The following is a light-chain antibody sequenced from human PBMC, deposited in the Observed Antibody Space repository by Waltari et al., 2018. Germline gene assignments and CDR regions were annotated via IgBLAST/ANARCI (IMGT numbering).Light chain of an antibody. J-gene: IGKJ2*01. CDR2: LGS. V-gene: IGKV2-28*01. CDR1: QSLLATNGHKY. CDR3: MQTLQAPRT. Sequence: DIVMTQSPLSLPVTPGEPASLSCRSSQSLLATNGHKYLDWYLQKPGQSQQLLIYLGSSRASGVPDRFSGSGSGSYFTLNISRVEAEDVGIYYCMQTLQAPRTFGQGTKLEIK.